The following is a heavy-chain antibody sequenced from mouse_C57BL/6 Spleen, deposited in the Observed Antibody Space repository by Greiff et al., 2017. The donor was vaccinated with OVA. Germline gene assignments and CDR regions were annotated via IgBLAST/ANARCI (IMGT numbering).Heavy chain of an antibody. CDR2: IYPGDGDT. D-gene: IGHD1-1*01. CDR1: GYAFSSYW. CDR3: ARGGYGSSSFAY. Sequence: QVQLKESGAELVKPGASVKISCKASGYAFSSYWMNWVKQRPGKGLEWIGQIYPGDGDTNYNGKFKGKATLTADKSSSTAYMQLSSLTSEDSAVYFCARGGYGSSSFAYWGQGTLVTVSA. V-gene: IGHV1-80*01. J-gene: IGHJ3*01.